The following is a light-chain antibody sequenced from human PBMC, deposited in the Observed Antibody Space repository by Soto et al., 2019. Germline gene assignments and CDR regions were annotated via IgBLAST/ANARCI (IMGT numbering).Light chain of an antibody. V-gene: IGKV1-5*01. CDR3: QQYYSSSPT. CDR2: DAS. J-gene: IGKJ2*01. CDR1: QNISVW. Sequence: DIQMTQSPSTLSASVGDGVTITCRASQNISVWLAWYQQRPGKAPKFLIYDASNLETGVSSRFSGSGPGTEFTLTIRSLQPDDFATYYCQQYYSSSPTFGQGTKLEIK.